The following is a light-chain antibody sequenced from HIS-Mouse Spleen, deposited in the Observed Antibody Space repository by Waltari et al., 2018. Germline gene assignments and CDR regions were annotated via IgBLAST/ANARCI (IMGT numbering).Light chain of an antibody. CDR3: SSYTSSITLVV. Sequence: QSALTQPASVSGSPGQSITISCTGTSSDVGGYNYVSWYQQHPGKAPKLMIYDVSNRPSWVSNRFAGSKYGNTASLTISGLQADDEADYYCSSYTSSITLVVFGGGTKLTVL. CDR2: DVS. J-gene: IGLJ2*01. CDR1: SSDVGGYNY. V-gene: IGLV2-14*03.